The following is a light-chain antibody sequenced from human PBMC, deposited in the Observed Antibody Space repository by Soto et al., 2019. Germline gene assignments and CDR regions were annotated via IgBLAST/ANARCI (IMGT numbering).Light chain of an antibody. V-gene: IGKV1D-16*01. J-gene: IGKJ4*01. CDR2: AAS. CDR1: QGVGRL. CDR3: QQYSGYPT. Sequence: DIQMTQSPSSLSASVGDRVTITCRASQGVGRLLAWYQQKPEKAPKSLIYAASSLQSAVPSRFSGSRSGTEFTLTISNLQPEDFATYYCQQYSGYPTFGGGTKVEIK.